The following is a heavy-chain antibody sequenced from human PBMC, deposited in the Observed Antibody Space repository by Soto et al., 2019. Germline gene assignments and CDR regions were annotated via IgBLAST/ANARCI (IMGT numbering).Heavy chain of an antibody. J-gene: IGHJ4*02. Sequence: QVQLVQSGAEVKRPGSSVRVSCKASEDTFSSSAIRWVRQAPGQGLDWMGGIIPFFNTPNYAKKFQGRVTTNADESTSTAYRESSSPPSEDPAMYFCAGESAYGGYPLAFLYWCQGTLASASS. D-gene: IGHD2-15*01. CDR3: AGESAYGGYPLAFLY. CDR2: IIPFFNTP. V-gene: IGHV1-69*01. CDR1: EDTFSSSA.